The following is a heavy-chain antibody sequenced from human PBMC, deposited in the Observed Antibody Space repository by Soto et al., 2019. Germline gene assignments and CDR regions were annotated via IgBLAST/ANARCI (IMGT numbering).Heavy chain of an antibody. Sequence: SGPTLVNPTQTLTLTCTFSGFSLSTSGMCVSWIRQPPGKALEWLALIDWDDDKYYSTSLKTRLTISKDTSKNQVVPTMTNMDPVDTATYYCARFEYSSSFFDYWGQGTLVTVSS. CDR2: IDWDDDK. CDR3: ARFEYSSSFFDY. V-gene: IGHV2-70*01. CDR1: GFSLSTSGMC. D-gene: IGHD6-6*01. J-gene: IGHJ4*02.